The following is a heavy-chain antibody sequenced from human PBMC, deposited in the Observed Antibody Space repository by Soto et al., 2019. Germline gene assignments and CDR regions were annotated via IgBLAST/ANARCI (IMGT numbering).Heavy chain of an antibody. D-gene: IGHD1-26*01. Sequence: SETLSLTCTVSGGSVSSSSYYWDWIRQSPGKGLEWIGHIYYNGRTYYNPSLKSRVTISVDTSKNQFSLNLSSVTAADTAVYYCGRRPKSGSFHYYGVDVCGRGPTVTVYS. CDR3: GRRPKSGSFHYYGVDV. V-gene: IGHV4-39*01. J-gene: IGHJ6*02. CDR2: IYYNGRT. CDR1: GGSVSSSSYY.